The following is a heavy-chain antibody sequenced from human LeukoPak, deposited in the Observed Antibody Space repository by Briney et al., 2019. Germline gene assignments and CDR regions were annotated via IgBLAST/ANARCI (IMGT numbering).Heavy chain of an antibody. CDR3: ARIGLRGVIISRPLDY. D-gene: IGHD3-16*02. CDR1: GYTFTGYY. Sequence: GASVKVSCKASGYTFTGYYMHWVRQAPGQGLEWMGWINPNSGGTNYAQKLQGRVTMTTDTSTSTAYMELRSLRSDDTAVYYCARIGLRGVIISRPLDYWGQGTLVTVSS. CDR2: INPNSGGT. J-gene: IGHJ4*02. V-gene: IGHV1-2*02.